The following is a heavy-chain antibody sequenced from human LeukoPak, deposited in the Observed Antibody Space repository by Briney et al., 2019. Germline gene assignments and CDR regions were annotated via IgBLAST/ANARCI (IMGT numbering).Heavy chain of an antibody. D-gene: IGHD3-9*01. CDR1: GYTFTSYA. CDR2: INAGNGNT. Sequence: ASVKVSCKASGYTFTSYAMHWVRQAPGQRLEWMGWINAGNGNTKYSQEFQGRVTITRDTSASTAYMELSSLRSEDMAVYYCAREGGTYYDILTGYSYQLYQIDYWGQGTLVTVSS. V-gene: IGHV1-3*03. J-gene: IGHJ4*02. CDR3: AREGGTYYDILTGYSYQLYQIDY.